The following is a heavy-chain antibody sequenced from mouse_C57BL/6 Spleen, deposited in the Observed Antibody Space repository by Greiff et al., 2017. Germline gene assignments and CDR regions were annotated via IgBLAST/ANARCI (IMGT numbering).Heavy chain of an antibody. CDR3: TREVNYSNYEDY. CDR2: IDPETGGT. V-gene: IGHV1-15*01. D-gene: IGHD2-5*01. J-gene: IGHJ2*01. CDR1: GYTFTDYE. Sequence: QVQLQQSGAELVRPGASVTLSCKASGYTFTDYEMHWVKQTPVHGLEWIGAIDPETGGTAYNQKFKGKAILTAGKSSSTAYMELRSLTSEDSAVYYCTREVNYSNYEDYWGQGTTLTVSS.